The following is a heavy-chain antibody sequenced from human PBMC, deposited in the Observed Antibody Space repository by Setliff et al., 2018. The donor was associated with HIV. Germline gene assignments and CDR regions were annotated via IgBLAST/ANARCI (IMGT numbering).Heavy chain of an antibody. V-gene: IGHV4-39*07. Sequence: SETLSLTCTVSGDSISSTTYYWGWIRQPPGKGLEWIGSIYPSGSAFYNPSLKSPVTMSIETSKNQFSLKLTSVTAADTATYYCTRDRNYHDCRGYYDAFDIWGQGTMVTVSS. J-gene: IGHJ3*02. D-gene: IGHD3-22*01. CDR1: GDSISSTTYY. CDR3: TRDRNYHDCRGYYDAFDI. CDR2: IYPSGSA.